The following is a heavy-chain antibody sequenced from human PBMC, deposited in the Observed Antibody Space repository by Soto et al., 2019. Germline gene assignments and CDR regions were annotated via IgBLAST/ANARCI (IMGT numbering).Heavy chain of an antibody. V-gene: IGHV4-39*01. Sequence: SETLSLTCTVSGDSISKNNFYWGWIRQPPGKGLEWIGSIYYSGSTYYNPSLKSRVTISVDTSNNQLSLKLSSVTAADTAVYYCARHYGYYSHYMDVWTKGTTVTVSS. J-gene: IGHJ6*03. CDR2: IYYSGST. D-gene: IGHD3-10*01. CDR3: ARHYGYYSHYMDV. CDR1: GDSISKNNFY.